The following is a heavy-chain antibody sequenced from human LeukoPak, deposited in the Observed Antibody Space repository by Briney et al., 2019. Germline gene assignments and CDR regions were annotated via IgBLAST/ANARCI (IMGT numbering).Heavy chain of an antibody. Sequence: ASVKVSCKAFGYTFTRYYMHWVRQAPGQGPEWMGVISPSGGSTTYAQKFQGRVTITADESTSTAYMELSSLRSEDTAVYYCARVPPGYCSGGSCYLDYYYYYMDVWGKGTTVTISS. V-gene: IGHV1-46*01. CDR2: ISPSGGST. D-gene: IGHD2-15*01. J-gene: IGHJ6*03. CDR3: ARVPPGYCSGGSCYLDYYYYYMDV. CDR1: GYTFTRYY.